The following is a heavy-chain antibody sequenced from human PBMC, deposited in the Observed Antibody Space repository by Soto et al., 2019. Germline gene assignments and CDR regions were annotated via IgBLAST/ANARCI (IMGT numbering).Heavy chain of an antibody. D-gene: IGHD2-15*01. CDR2: ISSSSSYI. J-gene: IGHJ6*03. Sequence: GGSLILSWGASGCTFSSYSMNWVRQAPGKGLEWVSSISSSSSYIYYADSVKGRFTISRDNAKNSLYLQMNSLRAEDTAVYYCVRDVDPQTYYYYMDVWGKGTTVTVSS. V-gene: IGHV3-21*01. CDR3: VRDVDPQTYYYYMDV. CDR1: GCTFSSYS.